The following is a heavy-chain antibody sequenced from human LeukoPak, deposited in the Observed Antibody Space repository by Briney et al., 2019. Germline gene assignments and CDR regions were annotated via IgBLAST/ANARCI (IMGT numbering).Heavy chain of an antibody. CDR2: IWYDGSNK. D-gene: IGHD3-10*01. J-gene: IGHJ4*02. CDR1: GFTFSSYG. V-gene: IGHV3-33*01. Sequence: GGSLRLSCAASGFTFSSYGMHWVRQAPGKGLEWVAVIWYDGSNKYYADSVKGRFTISRDNSKNTLYLQMNSLGAEDTAVYYCARDSGITMVRGVSFGFDYWGQGTLVTVSS. CDR3: ARDSGITMVRGVSFGFDY.